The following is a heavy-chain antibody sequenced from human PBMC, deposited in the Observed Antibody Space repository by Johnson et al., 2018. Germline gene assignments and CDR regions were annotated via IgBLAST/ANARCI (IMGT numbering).Heavy chain of an antibody. V-gene: IGHV1-69*01. Sequence: VQLLESGAEVKKPGSSVKVSCKTSGGIFSRFAISWVRQAPGQGLEWMGGITPMSGSPNYAQKFQGRVTISADESTSTAYMELSSLRADETAVDYCARVREGSNGNSFYFYYYGLAVWGQGTTVTVS. CDR2: ITPMSGSP. J-gene: IGHJ6*02. D-gene: IGHD4-23*01. CDR3: ARVREGSNGNSFYFYYYGLAV. CDR1: GGIFSRFA.